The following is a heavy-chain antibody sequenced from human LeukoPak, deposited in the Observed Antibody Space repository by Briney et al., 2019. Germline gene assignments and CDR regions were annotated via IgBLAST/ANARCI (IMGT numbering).Heavy chain of an antibody. D-gene: IGHD2-2*03. V-gene: IGHV3-30*02. Sequence: PGGSLRLSCAASGFTFSSYGMHWVRQAPGKGLEWVAFIRYDGSNKYYADSVKGRFTISRDNSKNTLYLQMNSLRAEDTAVYYCAKRVGYCSSTSCSKPYEAFDIWGQGTMVTVSS. CDR1: GFTFSSYG. J-gene: IGHJ3*02. CDR2: IRYDGSNK. CDR3: AKRVGYCSSTSCSKPYEAFDI.